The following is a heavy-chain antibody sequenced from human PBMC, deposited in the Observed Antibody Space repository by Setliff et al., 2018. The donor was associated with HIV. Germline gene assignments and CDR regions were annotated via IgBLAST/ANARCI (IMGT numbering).Heavy chain of an antibody. J-gene: IGHJ4*02. CDR1: GFSFSNYA. CDR2: IRHDGSNK. Sequence: GGSLRLSCAASGFSFSNYAMHWVRQAPGKGLEWVAFIRHDGSNKYYAESVKGRFTISRDDFKNKVHLQMNSLRAEDTAVYYCAKGPVTDSEVYFDYWGQGTLVTVSS. V-gene: IGHV3-30*02. CDR3: AKGPVTDSEVYFDY. D-gene: IGHD4-4*01.